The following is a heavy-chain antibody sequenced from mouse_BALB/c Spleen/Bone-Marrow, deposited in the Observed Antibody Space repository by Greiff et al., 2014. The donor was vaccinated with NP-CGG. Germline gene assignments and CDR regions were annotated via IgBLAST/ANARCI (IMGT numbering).Heavy chain of an antibody. J-gene: IGHJ2*01. D-gene: IGHD2-10*02. V-gene: IGHV1-80*01. CDR2: IYPGDGET. CDR1: GYPFSSYW. CDR3: ARKYGDY. Sequence: VKLVESGAELVRPGSSAKISCKASGYPFSSYWMNWVKQRPGQGLEWIGQIYPGDGETNYNGKFKGNATLTADKSSSTAYMQLISLTSEDSAVYFCARKYGDYWGQGTTLTVSS.